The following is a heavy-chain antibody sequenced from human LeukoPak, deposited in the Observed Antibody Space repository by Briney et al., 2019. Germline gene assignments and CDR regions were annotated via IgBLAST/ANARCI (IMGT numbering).Heavy chain of an antibody. V-gene: IGHV3-30*03. J-gene: IGHJ4*02. CDR2: ISYDGSNK. D-gene: IGHD1-26*01. CDR1: GFTFSSYS. CDR3: ARAGSYGYYFDY. Sequence: PGGSLRLSCAASGFTFSSYSIHWVRQAPGKGLEWVAVISYDGSNKYYADSVKGRFTISRDNSKNTLYLEMNSLRTEDTAVYYCARAGSYGYYFDYWGQGTLVTVSS.